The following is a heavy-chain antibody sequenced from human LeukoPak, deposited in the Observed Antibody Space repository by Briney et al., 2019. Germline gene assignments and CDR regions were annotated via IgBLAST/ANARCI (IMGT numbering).Heavy chain of an antibody. J-gene: IGHJ4*02. CDR3: ARHSDRRDDF. Sequence: GGSLRHSCAASGFPFSSHWMIWVRQPPEKGLQWVASVKPDGGAQYYVDSVKGRLIFSRDNAKNSLFRQMSSLQAEDMAVYYCARHSDRRDDFWGQGSLVTVSS. V-gene: IGHV3-7*05. CDR1: GFPFSSHW. CDR2: VKPDGGAQ.